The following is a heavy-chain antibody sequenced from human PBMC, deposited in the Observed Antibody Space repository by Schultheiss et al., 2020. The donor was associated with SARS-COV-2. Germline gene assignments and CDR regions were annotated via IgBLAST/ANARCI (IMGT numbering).Heavy chain of an antibody. V-gene: IGHV3-15*01. D-gene: IGHD6-13*01. CDR3: TTGYSSSWYLYYYYGMDV. J-gene: IGHJ6*02. Sequence: GGSLRLSCAASGFTFSNAWMSWVRQAPGKGLEWVGRIKSKTDGGTTDYAAPVKGRFTISRDDSKNTLYLQMNSLKTEDTAVYYCTTGYSSSWYLYYYYGMDVWGQGTTVTVSS. CDR1: GFTFSNAW. CDR2: IKSKTDGGTT.